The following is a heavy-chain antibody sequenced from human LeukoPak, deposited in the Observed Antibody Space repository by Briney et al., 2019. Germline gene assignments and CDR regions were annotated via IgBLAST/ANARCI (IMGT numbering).Heavy chain of an antibody. Sequence: PGGSLRLSCAASGFTFSSYVMSWVRQAPGKGLEWVSAISGSGGSTNYADSVKGRFTISRDNSKNTLYLQTNSLRAEDTAVYYCAKDHEQQLVSDYFDYWGQGTLVTVSS. CDR3: AKDHEQQLVSDYFDY. J-gene: IGHJ4*02. D-gene: IGHD6-13*01. V-gene: IGHV3-23*01. CDR1: GFTFSSYV. CDR2: ISGSGGST.